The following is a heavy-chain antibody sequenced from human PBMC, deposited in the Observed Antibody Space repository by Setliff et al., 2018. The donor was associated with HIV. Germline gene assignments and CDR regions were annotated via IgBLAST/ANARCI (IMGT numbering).Heavy chain of an antibody. CDR3: AADPQTGTTSYDALDI. CDR2: ISPYNGNT. V-gene: IGHV1-18*01. D-gene: IGHD1-7*01. J-gene: IGHJ3*02. Sequence: ASVKVSCKTSGYTFTSHDIDWVRQAPGQGLEWMGWISPYNGNTNYAPELHGRVTMTTDTSTSTAYMELSGLRTEDTAVYYCAADPQTGTTSYDALDIWGQGTVVTVSS. CDR1: GYTFTSHD.